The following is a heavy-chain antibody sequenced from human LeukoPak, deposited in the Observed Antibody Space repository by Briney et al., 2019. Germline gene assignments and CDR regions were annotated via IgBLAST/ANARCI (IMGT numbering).Heavy chain of an antibody. V-gene: IGHV4-61*02. CDR3: ARDVFSSSSPPP. CDR1: GDSINSGSYF. D-gene: IGHD6-6*01. Sequence: SETLSLTCTVPGDSINSGSYFWSWIRQPAGKGLEWIGRIYTTGSTDYNPSLKSRVTISLDTSKNQFSLKLTSVTVADTAVYYCARDVFSSSSPPPWGPGTLVTVSS. CDR2: IYTTGST. J-gene: IGHJ5*02.